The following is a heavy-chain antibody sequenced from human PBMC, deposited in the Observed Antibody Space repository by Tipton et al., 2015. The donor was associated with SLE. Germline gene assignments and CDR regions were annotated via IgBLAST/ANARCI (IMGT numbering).Heavy chain of an antibody. CDR3: ARDWGFGSQFGLDV. D-gene: IGHD7-27*01. V-gene: IGHV1-18*01. CDR1: GYIFSNYG. J-gene: IGHJ6*02. Sequence: QLVQSGGEVKKPGASVKVSCKTSGYIFSNYGISWVRQAPGQGLQWMGWISGYNGNTNYAQQLQGRVTLTTDTSSSTAYMELRSLTSDDTALYYCARDWGFGSQFGLDVWGQGTTVTVSS. CDR2: ISGYNGNT.